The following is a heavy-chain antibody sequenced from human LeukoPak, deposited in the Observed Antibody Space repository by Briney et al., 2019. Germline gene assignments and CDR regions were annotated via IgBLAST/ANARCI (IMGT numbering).Heavy chain of an antibody. CDR1: GFTFSSYA. D-gene: IGHD4-23*01. J-gene: IGHJ4*02. V-gene: IGHV3-23*01. Sequence: PGGPLRLSCAASGFTFSSYAMSWVRQAPGKGLEWVSAISGSGGSTYYADSVKGRFTISRDNSKNTLYLQMNSLRAEDTAVYYCAKWFRGGNANYFDYWGQGTLVTVSS. CDR3: AKWFRGGNANYFDY. CDR2: ISGSGGST.